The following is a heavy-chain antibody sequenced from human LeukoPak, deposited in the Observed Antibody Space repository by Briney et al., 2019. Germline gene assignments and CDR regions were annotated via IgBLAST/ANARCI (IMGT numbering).Heavy chain of an antibody. V-gene: IGHV1-8*01. CDR1: GYTFTSYD. CDR3: ARSWEEYYYDSSGYYGDDY. CDR2: MNPNGGNT. D-gene: IGHD3-22*01. Sequence: ASVKVSCKASGYTFTSYDINWVRQATGQGLDWTGWMNPNGGNTGYAQKFQGRVTMTRNTSISTAYMELSSLRSEDTAVYYCARSWEEYYYDSSGYYGDDYWGQGTLVTVSS. J-gene: IGHJ4*02.